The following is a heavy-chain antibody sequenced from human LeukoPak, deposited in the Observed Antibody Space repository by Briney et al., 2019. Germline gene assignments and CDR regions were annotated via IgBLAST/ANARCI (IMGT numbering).Heavy chain of an antibody. V-gene: IGHV3-23*01. Sequence: GGSLRLSCAASGFTFSSYAMSWVRQAPGKGLEWVSAISGSGGSTYYADSVKGRFTISRDNSKNTLYLQMNSLRAEDTAVYYCAREGEYYDFWSGYYYFDYWGQGTLVTVSS. D-gene: IGHD3-3*01. CDR3: AREGEYYDFWSGYYYFDY. J-gene: IGHJ4*02. CDR2: ISGSGGST. CDR1: GFTFSSYA.